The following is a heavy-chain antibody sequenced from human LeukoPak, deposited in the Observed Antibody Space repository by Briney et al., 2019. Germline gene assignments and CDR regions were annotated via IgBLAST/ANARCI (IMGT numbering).Heavy chain of an antibody. CDR1: GGSISSGSYY. Sequence: SETLSLTCTVSGGSISSGSYYWSWIRQPAGKGLEWIGRIYTSGSTNYNPSLKSRVTISVDTSKNQFSLKLSSVTAADTAVYYCARGLLWFGELLDYWGQGTLVTVSS. CDR2: IYTSGST. V-gene: IGHV4-61*02. D-gene: IGHD3-10*01. CDR3: ARGLLWFGELLDY. J-gene: IGHJ4*02.